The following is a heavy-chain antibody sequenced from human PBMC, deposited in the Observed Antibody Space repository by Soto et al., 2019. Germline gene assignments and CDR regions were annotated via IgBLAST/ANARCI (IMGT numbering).Heavy chain of an antibody. J-gene: IGHJ6*02. CDR2: ISPYTVNT. CDR1: GYIFVNYG. D-gene: IGHD3-16*01. Sequence: ASVKVSCKASGYIFVNYGIAWVRQAPGQGLEWMGWISPYTVNTHSATKVQGRLTMTTDTSTSTAYMDLGSLTSDDTAVYYCVMVDNYVTPTPQDVWGQGTTVTVSS. CDR3: VMVDNYVTPTPQDV. V-gene: IGHV1-18*01.